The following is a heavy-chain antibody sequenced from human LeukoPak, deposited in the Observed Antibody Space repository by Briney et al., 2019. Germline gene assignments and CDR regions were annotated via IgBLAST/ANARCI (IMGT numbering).Heavy chain of an antibody. CDR3: AKKAQYNGNYPLDY. D-gene: IGHD1-26*01. J-gene: IGHJ4*02. V-gene: IGHV3-23*01. Sequence: GGSLRLSCAASGFTFTSYSVSWVRQAPGKGLQWVSGTSDRGDYTYYADSVKGRFTISRDNSKNTLYLQKNSLRAEDTALYFCAKKAQYNGNYPLDYWGQGSLVTVSS. CDR2: TSDRGDYT. CDR1: GFTFTSYS.